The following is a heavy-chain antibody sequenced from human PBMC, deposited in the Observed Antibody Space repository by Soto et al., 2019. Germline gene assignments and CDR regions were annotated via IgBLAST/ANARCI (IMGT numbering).Heavy chain of an antibody. V-gene: IGHV4-4*02. CDR3: ARDPPSSYYGGSGTFDY. CDR1: GGFISSNYW. J-gene: IGHJ4*02. CDR2: AYHSGSS. Sequence: QVQLQESGPGLVSPSGTLSLTCAVSGGFISSNYWWSWVRQTPGKGLEGIGDAYHSGSSKYNPSVKSRVSISVDKSRNQFSLKLTSVTAADTAVYYCARDPPSSYYGGSGTFDYWGQGTLVTISS. D-gene: IGHD3-22*01.